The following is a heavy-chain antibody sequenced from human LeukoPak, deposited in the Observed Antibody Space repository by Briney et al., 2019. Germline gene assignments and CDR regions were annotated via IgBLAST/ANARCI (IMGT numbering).Heavy chain of an antibody. V-gene: IGHV4-39*07. J-gene: IGHJ6*02. CDR3: ARGRIFGVVKGMDV. D-gene: IGHD3-3*01. Sequence: SETLSLTCTVSGGSISSGGYYWSWIRQPPGKGLEWIGEINHSGSTNYNPSLKSRVTISVDTSKNQFSLKLSSVTAADTAVYYCARGRIFGVVKGMDVWGQGTTVTVSS. CDR2: INHSGST. CDR1: GGSISSGGYY.